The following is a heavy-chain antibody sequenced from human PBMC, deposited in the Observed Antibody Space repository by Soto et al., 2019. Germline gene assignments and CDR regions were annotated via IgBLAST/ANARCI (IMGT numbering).Heavy chain of an antibody. CDR1: GFTFRSYV. J-gene: IGHJ6*02. V-gene: IGHV3-23*01. CDR2: ISDSGAFT. CDR3: AKGGDCSSVSCNFPMYYSVDV. Sequence: PGGSLRLSCAASGFTFRSYVMSWVRQAPGKGLEWVAGISDSGAFTYYADSVKGRFTLSRDNSKKTVYLQMNSLRAEDTAVYYCAKGGDCSSVSCNFPMYYSVDVWGQVTTVTVAS. D-gene: IGHD2-2*01.